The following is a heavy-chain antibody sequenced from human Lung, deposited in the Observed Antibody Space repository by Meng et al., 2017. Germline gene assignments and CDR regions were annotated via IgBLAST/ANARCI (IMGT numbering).Heavy chain of an antibody. CDR3: ARAIFALANSDY. J-gene: IGHJ4*02. Sequence: QVQLVQSGAEVKKPGASVKVSCKASGYTFTSYDINWVRQATGQGLEWMGWMNPNRGNTGYAQKFQGRVTMTMNTSISTAYMELSSLRSEDTAVHYCARAIFALANSDYWGQGTLVTVSS. V-gene: IGHV1-8*01. CDR2: MNPNRGNT. CDR1: GYTFTSYD. D-gene: IGHD3-3*01.